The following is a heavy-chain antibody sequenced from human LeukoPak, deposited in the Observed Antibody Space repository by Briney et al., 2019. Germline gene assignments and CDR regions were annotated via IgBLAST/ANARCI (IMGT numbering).Heavy chain of an antibody. J-gene: IGHJ4*02. Sequence: ASVKVSCKASGYTFTSYGISWVRQAPGQGFEWMGWISAYNGNTNYAQKLQGRVTMTTDTSTSTAYMELRSLRSDDTAVYYCARESGTYYYDSSGYYGGDYWGQGTLVTVSS. D-gene: IGHD3-22*01. CDR3: ARESGTYYYDSSGYYGGDY. CDR1: GYTFTSYG. V-gene: IGHV1-18*01. CDR2: ISAYNGNT.